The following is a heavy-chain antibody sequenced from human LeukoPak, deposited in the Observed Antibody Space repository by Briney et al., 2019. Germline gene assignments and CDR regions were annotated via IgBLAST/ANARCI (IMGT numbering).Heavy chain of an antibody. V-gene: IGHV3-23*01. Sequence: GGSLRLSCAASGFTFSSYAMSWVRQAPGKGLEWVSGISGRDYNTYYADSVKGRFTISRDNSKNTLYLQMNSLRAEDTAVYYCAKAGYYYDSSGYYYSDYFDYWGQGTLVTVSS. CDR1: GFTFSSYA. D-gene: IGHD3-22*01. CDR2: ISGRDYNT. J-gene: IGHJ4*02. CDR3: AKAGYYYDSSGYYYSDYFDY.